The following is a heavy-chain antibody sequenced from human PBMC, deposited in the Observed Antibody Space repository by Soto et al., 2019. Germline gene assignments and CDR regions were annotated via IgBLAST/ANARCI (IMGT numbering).Heavy chain of an antibody. J-gene: IGHJ4*02. V-gene: IGHV5-51*01. Sequence: PGESLKISCKGSGYSFTNYWIGWVRQMPGKGLELMGIMYPGDSDTRFSPSFQGQVTISADKSISTTYLQWRSLKASDSAMYYCARGNDAPSYFFEFWGQGTLVTVSS. CDR2: MYPGDSDT. CDR3: ARGNDAPSYFFEF. D-gene: IGHD1-1*01. CDR1: GYSFTNYW.